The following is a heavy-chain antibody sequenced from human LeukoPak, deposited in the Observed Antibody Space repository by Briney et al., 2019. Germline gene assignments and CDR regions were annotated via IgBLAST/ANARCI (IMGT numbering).Heavy chain of an antibody. J-gene: IGHJ6*02. V-gene: IGHV3-13*01. CDR3: ARNSNGSGSTEGMDV. CDR2: IGTAGDT. CDR1: GYTFSSYD. D-gene: IGHD3-10*01. Sequence: PGGSLRLSCAASGYTFSSYDMHWVRQATGKGLEWVSAIGTAGDTYYPGSVKGRFTISRENAKNSLYLQMNSLRAGDTAVYYCARNSNGSGSTEGMDVWGQGTTVTVSS.